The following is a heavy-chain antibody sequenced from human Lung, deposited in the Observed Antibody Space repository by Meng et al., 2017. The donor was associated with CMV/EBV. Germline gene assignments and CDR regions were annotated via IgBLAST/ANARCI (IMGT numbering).Heavy chain of an antibody. CDR3: ARDRTAGLWFGELVYGPDLGY. V-gene: IGHV3-30*04. Sequence: SXAASGFTFSSYAMHWVRQAPGKGLEWVAVISYDGSNKYYADSVKGRFTISRDNSKNTLYLQMNSLRAEDTAVYYCARDRTAGLWFGELVYGPDLGYWGQGTXVTVSS. CDR1: GFTFSSYA. D-gene: IGHD3-10*01. J-gene: IGHJ4*02. CDR2: ISYDGSNK.